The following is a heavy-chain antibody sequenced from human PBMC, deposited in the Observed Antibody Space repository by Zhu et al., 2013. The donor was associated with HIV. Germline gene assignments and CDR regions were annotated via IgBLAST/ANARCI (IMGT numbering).Heavy chain of an antibody. CDR2: ISAYNGNT. D-gene: IGHD6-19*01. V-gene: IGHV1-18*01. CDR3: ARERGIAVAGTRGYFDY. J-gene: IGHJ4*02. Sequence: QVQLVQSGAEVKKPGASVKVSASFWLHLYSYGISWVRQAPGQGLEWMGWISAYNGNTNYAQKLQGRVTMTTDTSTSTAYMELRSLRSDDTAVYYCARERGIAVAGTRGYFDYWGQGTLVTVSS. CDR1: LHLYSYG.